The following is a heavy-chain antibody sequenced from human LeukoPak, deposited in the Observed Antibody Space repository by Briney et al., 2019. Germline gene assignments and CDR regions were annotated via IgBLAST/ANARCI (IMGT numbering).Heavy chain of an antibody. CDR1: GDSVSSNSAT. Sequence: SQTLSLTCAISGDSVSSNSATWNWIRQSPSRGLEWLGRTYYRSEWYHDYAVSVKSRITINPDTSKNQFSLHLNSVTSEDTAVYYCARSTVSYFDYWVQGTLVTVSS. D-gene: IGHD1-1*01. CDR3: ARSTVSYFDY. CDR2: TYYRSEWYH. V-gene: IGHV6-1*01. J-gene: IGHJ4*02.